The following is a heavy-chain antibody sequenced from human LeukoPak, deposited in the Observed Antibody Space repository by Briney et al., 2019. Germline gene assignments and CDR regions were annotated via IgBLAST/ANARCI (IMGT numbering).Heavy chain of an antibody. CDR2: IYYSGST. Sequence: SETLSLTCTVSGGSISSYYWSWIRQPPGKGLEWIGYIYYSGSTNYNPSLKSRVTISVDTSKNQPSLKLSSVTAADTAVYYCARLGSSAFDYWGQGTLVTVSS. V-gene: IGHV4-59*08. D-gene: IGHD6-13*01. CDR1: GGSISSYY. CDR3: ARLGSSAFDY. J-gene: IGHJ4*02.